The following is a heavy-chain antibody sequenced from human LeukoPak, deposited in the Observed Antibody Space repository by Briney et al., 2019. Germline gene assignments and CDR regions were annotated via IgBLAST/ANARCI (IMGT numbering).Heavy chain of an antibody. Sequence: SVKVSCKASGGTFSGYAISWVRQAPGQGLEWMGGIIPIFGTANYAQKFQGRVTITADESTSTAYMELSSLRSEDTAVYYCARDRLSGGVMPDDYWGQGTLVTVSS. CDR2: IIPIFGTA. D-gene: IGHD3-16*01. CDR1: GGTFSGYA. CDR3: ARDRLSGGVMPDDY. J-gene: IGHJ4*02. V-gene: IGHV1-69*13.